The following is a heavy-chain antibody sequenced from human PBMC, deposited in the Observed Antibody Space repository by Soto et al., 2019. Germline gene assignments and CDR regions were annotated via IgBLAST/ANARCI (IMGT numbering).Heavy chain of an antibody. V-gene: IGHV3-30*18. CDR3: AKEGAFYDYIWGSYLHNPLDY. CDR1: GFTFSSYG. CDR2: ISYDGSNK. J-gene: IGHJ4*02. Sequence: PGGSLRLSCAASGFTFSSYGMHWVRQAPGKGLEWVAVISYDGSNKYYADSVKGRFTISRDNSKNTLYLQMNSLRAEDTAVYYCAKEGAFYDYIWGSYLHNPLDYWGQGTLVTVSS. D-gene: IGHD3-16*02.